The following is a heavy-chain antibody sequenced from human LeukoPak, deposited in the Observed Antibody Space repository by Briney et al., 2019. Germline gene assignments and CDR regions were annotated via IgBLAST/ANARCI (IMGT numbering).Heavy chain of an antibody. Sequence: ASVKVSCKASGYTFTSYGISWVRQAPGQGLEWMGWIGPYNGNTNYAQNLQGRATMTTDTSTSTAYMELGSLGSDDTAVYYCARDQDSLVRGVIGYWGQGTLVTVSS. CDR2: IGPYNGNT. V-gene: IGHV1-18*01. CDR1: GYTFTSYG. J-gene: IGHJ4*02. CDR3: ARDQDSLVRGVIGY. D-gene: IGHD3-10*01.